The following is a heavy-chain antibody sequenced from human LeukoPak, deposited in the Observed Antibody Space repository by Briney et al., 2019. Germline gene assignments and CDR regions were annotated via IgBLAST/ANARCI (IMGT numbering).Heavy chain of an antibody. J-gene: IGHJ2*01. Sequence: SETLSLTCTVSGGSIYNNYWTWIRQPPGKGLEWIGYVYSNGNTNYSPSLKSRVTMSIETSRSQFSLTVPSVTAADTAVYYCASGTFDGPLYGTYWYFHFWGRGTLVTVSS. CDR2: VYSNGNT. CDR3: ASGTFDGPLYGTYWYFHF. V-gene: IGHV4-59*01. D-gene: IGHD1-14*01. CDR1: GGSIYNNY.